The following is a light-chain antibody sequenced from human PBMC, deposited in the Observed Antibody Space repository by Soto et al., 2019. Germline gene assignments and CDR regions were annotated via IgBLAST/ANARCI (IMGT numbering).Light chain of an antibody. CDR1: QSVSSN. Sequence: EIVMTQSPATLSVSPWERATLSCRASQSVSSNSAWYQQKPGQAPRLLIYGASTRATGIPARFSGSGSGTEFTLTISSLQSEDFAVYYCQQYNNWPRTFGQGTKVDIK. V-gene: IGKV3-15*01. J-gene: IGKJ1*01. CDR2: GAS. CDR3: QQYNNWPRT.